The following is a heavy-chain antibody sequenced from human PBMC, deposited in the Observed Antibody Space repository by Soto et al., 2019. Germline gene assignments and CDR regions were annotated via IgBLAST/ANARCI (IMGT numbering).Heavy chain of an antibody. CDR3: ASVVRATVTTDYGMDV. D-gene: IGHD4-17*01. Sequence: QVQLQESGPGLVKPSQTLSLTCTVSGGSISSGDYYWSWIRQPPGKGLEWIGYIYYSGSTYYNPSLKSRVTISVDTSKNQFSLKLSSVTAADTAVYYCASVVRATVTTDYGMDVWGQGTTVTVSS. CDR2: IYYSGST. J-gene: IGHJ6*02. V-gene: IGHV4-30-4*01. CDR1: GGSISSGDYY.